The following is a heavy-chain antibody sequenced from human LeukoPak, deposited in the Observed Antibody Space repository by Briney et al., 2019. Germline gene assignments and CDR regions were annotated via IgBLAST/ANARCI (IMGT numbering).Heavy chain of an antibody. Sequence: RGESLKISCKGSGYSFTSYWIGWVRQMPGKGLEWMGIIYPGDSDTRYSPSFQGQVTISADKSISTAYLQWSSLKASDTAMYYCARHFLGGKQSDYYYYGMDVWGQGTTVTVSS. CDR3: ARHFLGGKQSDYYYYGMDV. V-gene: IGHV5-51*01. CDR1: GYSFTSYW. J-gene: IGHJ6*02. D-gene: IGHD4-23*01. CDR2: IYPGDSDT.